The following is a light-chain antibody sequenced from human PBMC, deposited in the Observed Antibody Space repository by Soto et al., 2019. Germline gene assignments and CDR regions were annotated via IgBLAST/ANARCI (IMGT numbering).Light chain of an antibody. CDR2: LDSDGSH. CDR1: SGDSSYA. V-gene: IGLV4-69*01. CDR3: QTWGTGIHVV. Sequence: QLVLTQSPSASASLGASVKLTCNQSSGDSSYAIAWHQQQPEKGPRYLMKLDSDGSHTKGDAIPDRFSGSSSGAERYLTISSLQSEDEADYYCQTWGTGIHVVFGGGTQLTVL. J-gene: IGLJ2*01.